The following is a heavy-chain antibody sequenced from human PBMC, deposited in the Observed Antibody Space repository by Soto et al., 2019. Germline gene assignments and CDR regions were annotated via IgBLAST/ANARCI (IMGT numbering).Heavy chain of an antibody. Sequence: ASVKVSCKASGYTFTSYDIYWVRQATGQGLEWMGWMNPNTGNSGYAQKFQGRVTMTSDTSISTAHMELSSLRSEDTAVYYCARSSGGNFGIIIEGTNWFAPWGQGTLVTVSS. CDR3: ARSSGGNFGIIIEGTNWFAP. J-gene: IGHJ5*02. V-gene: IGHV1-8*01. D-gene: IGHD1-26*01. CDR2: MNPNTGNS. CDR1: GYTFTSYD.